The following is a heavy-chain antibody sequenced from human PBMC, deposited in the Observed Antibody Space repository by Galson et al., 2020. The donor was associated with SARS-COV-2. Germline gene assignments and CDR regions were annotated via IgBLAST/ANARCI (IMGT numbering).Heavy chain of an antibody. CDR1: RFTFTDYA. D-gene: IGHD3-16*01. CDR2: ISVGGGDT. V-gene: IGHV3-23*01. Sequence: GGSLRLSCAASRFTFTDYAMTWVRQTPEKGLEWVSTISVGGGDTYYADSVKGRFTISRDDSRNTLYLQMNSLRADDTALYYCATGGAAYTAADYWGQGTLVTVSS. CDR3: ATGGAAYTAADY. J-gene: IGHJ4*02.